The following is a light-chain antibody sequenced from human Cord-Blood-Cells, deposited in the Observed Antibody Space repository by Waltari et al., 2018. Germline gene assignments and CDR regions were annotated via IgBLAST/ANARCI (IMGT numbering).Light chain of an antibody. V-gene: IGKV3-20*01. CDR3: QQYGSSPFT. Sequence: EIVLTQSPGTLSLSPGERATLSCRASQSVSSSYLAWYQQKPGQAPRLLIYGASSRATGIPARFSGSASGTDFTLTISRLQPEDFAVYYCQQYGSSPFTFGPGTKVDI. CDR1: QSVSSSY. J-gene: IGKJ3*01. CDR2: GAS.